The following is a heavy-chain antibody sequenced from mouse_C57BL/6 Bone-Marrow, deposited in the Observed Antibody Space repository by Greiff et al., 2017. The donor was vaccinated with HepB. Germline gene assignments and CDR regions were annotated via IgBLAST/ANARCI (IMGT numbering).Heavy chain of an antibody. CDR3: ARDAYDGSSPHYFDY. J-gene: IGHJ2*01. D-gene: IGHD1-1*01. CDR2: ISDGGSYT. Sequence: DVQLVESAGGLVKPGGSLKLSCAASGFTFSSYAMSWVRQTPEKRLEWVATISDGGSYTYYPDNVKGRFTISRDNAKNNLYLQMSHLKSEDTAMYYCARDAYDGSSPHYFDYWGQGTTLTVSS. CDR1: GFTFSSYA. V-gene: IGHV5-4*01.